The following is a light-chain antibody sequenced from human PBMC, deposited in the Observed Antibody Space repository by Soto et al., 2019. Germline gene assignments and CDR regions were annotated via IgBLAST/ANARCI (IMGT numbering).Light chain of an antibody. V-gene: IGKV1-5*01. J-gene: IGKJ5*01. CDR1: QSISSW. CDR3: HQLNSFPIT. Sequence: DIQMTQSPSTLSASVGDRVTITCRASQSISSWLAWYQQKPGKAPKLLIYDASSLESGVPSRFSGSGPGTDFTLPISSLQPEDFATYYCHQLNSFPITFGQGTRLEI. CDR2: DAS.